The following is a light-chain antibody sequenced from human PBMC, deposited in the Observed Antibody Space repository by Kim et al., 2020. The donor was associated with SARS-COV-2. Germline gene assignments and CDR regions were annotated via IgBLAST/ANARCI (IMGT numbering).Light chain of an antibody. J-gene: IGKJ5*01. CDR1: QDIRNS. V-gene: IGKV1-33*01. Sequence: DIQMTQSPSSLSASVGDRVTITCQASQDIRNSLNWYQHKPGKGPKLLISEASNLETGVPSRFSASGTGTHFNFLISSLQPEDFTTYYCQQDDDLPITFGQGTRLEIK. CDR3: QQDDDLPIT. CDR2: EAS.